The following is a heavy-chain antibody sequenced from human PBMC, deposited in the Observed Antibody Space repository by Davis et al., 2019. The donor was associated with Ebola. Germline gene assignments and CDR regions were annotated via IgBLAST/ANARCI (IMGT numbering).Heavy chain of an antibody. V-gene: IGHV3-23*01. CDR2: ISGSGGST. CDR3: AKDGGDIVVVPAATLSASVWFDP. D-gene: IGHD2-2*01. J-gene: IGHJ5*02. CDR1: GFTFSSYA. Sequence: PGGSLRLSCAASGFTFSSYAMSWVRQAPGKGLEWVSAISGSGGSTYYADSVKGRFTISRDNSKNTLYLQMNSLRAEDTAVYYCAKDGGDIVVVPAATLSASVWFDPWGQGTLVTVSS.